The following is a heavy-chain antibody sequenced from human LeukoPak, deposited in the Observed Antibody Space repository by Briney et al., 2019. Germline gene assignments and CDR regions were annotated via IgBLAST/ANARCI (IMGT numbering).Heavy chain of an antibody. CDR1: GGSVSSGISY. Sequence: SETLSLTCSVSGGSVSSGISYWNWIRQPPGKGLEWIGFISYSVSANYNPSLKSRVTISLDTSKNQFSLKLRSVTAADTAMYYCARATGSTGTYTLHYWGQGALVTVSS. J-gene: IGHJ4*02. CDR2: ISYSVSA. V-gene: IGHV4-61*01. D-gene: IGHD1-1*01. CDR3: ARATGSTGTYTLHY.